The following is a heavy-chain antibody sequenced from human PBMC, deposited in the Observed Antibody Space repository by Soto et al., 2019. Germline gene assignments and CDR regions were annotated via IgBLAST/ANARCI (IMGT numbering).Heavy chain of an antibody. CDR2: IRSKANSYAT. CDR1: GFTFSGSA. D-gene: IGHD6-13*01. V-gene: IGHV3-73*02. J-gene: IGHJ4*01. Sequence: EVQLVESGGGLVQPGGSLKLSCAASGFTFSGSAMHWVRQASGKGLEWVGRIRSKANSYATAYAASVKGRFTISRDDSKNTAYLQMNSLKTEDTAVYYCTRRDVIAAPGKEVRDYWGHGTLVTVSS. CDR3: TRRDVIAAPGKEVRDY.